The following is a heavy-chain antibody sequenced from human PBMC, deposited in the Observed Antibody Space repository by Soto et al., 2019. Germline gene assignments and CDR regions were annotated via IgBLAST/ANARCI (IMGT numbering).Heavy chain of an antibody. V-gene: IGHV1-18*01. D-gene: IGHD6-13*01. CDR3: AREMSAAGIYYYYGMDV. CDR2: ISAYNGNT. J-gene: IGHJ6*02. Sequence: QVQLVQSGAEVKKPGASVKVSCKASGYTFTSYGISWVRQAPGQGLEWMGWISAYNGNTNYAQKLQGRVTITTDTSTSTAYMELRSLRSDDTAVYYCAREMSAAGIYYYYGMDVWGQGTTVTVSS. CDR1: GYTFTSYG.